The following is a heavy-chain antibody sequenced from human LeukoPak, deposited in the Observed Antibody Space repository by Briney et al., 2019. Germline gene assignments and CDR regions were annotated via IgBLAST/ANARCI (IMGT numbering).Heavy chain of an antibody. CDR2: IKQDGSEK. J-gene: IGHJ6*03. CDR1: GFTFSSYW. CDR3: ARVTIFGVVGNYYHYYMDV. V-gene: IGHV3-7*01. D-gene: IGHD3-3*01. Sequence: PGGSLRLSCAASGFTFSSYWMSWVRQAPGKGLEWVANIKQDGSEKYYVDSVKGRFTISRDNAKNSLYLQTNSLRAEDTAVYYCARVTIFGVVGNYYHYYMDVWGKGTTVTVSS.